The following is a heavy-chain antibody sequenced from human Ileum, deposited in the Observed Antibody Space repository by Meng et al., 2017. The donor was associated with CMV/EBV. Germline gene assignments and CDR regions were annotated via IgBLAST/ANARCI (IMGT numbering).Heavy chain of an antibody. Sequence: QVQLQQWGAGLLKPSETLSLICAVYGGSFSGYYWSWIRQPPGKGLEWIGEINHSGSTNYNPSLKSRVTISVDTSKNQFFLKLSSVTAADTAVYYCARGVAGGPFDYWGQGTLVTVSS. CDR3: ARGVAGGPFDY. CDR1: GGSFSGYY. CDR2: INHSGST. D-gene: IGHD2-15*01. V-gene: IGHV4-34*01. J-gene: IGHJ4*02.